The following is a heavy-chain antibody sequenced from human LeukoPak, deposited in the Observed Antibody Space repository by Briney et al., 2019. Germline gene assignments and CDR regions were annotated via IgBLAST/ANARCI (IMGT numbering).Heavy chain of an antibody. CDR2: ISSSSSYI. V-gene: IGHV3-21*01. Sequence: GGSLRLSCAASGFTFSSYSMNWVRQAPGKGLEWVSSISSSSSYIYYADSVKGRFTISRDNAKNSLYLQMNGLRAEDTAVYYCARELEGYYYDSSGYYGVPDRHYYYYGMDVWGQGTTVTVSS. D-gene: IGHD3-22*01. CDR3: ARELEGYYYDSSGYYGVPDRHYYYYGMDV. J-gene: IGHJ6*02. CDR1: GFTFSSYS.